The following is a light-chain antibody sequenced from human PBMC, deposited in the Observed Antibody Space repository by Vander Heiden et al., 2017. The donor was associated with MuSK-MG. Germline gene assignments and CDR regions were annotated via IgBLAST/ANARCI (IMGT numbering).Light chain of an antibody. Sequence: EIVLTQSRATLSLSPGERATLSCRASQSVSTYLQRYHQKPGQAPRLLIYDASTSAPGIPDRFSSSGSGTDFTRTISSRENEDFAVYYCQQCTKGRTFGEGTKLEIK. CDR2: DAS. V-gene: IGKV3-11*01. CDR3: QQCTKGRT. J-gene: IGKJ2*01. CDR1: QSVSTY.